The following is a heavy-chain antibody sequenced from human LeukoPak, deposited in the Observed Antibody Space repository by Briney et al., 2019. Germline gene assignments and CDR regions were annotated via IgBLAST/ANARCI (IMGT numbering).Heavy chain of an antibody. CDR2: ISGSGGST. V-gene: IGHV3-23*01. CDR3: AKDRSRGSSSVFDY. Sequence: PGGSLRLSCAASGFTFSSYAMNWVRQAPGKGLEWVSAISGSGGSTYCADSVKGHFTISRDNSKNTLYLQMNSLRAEDTAVYYCAKDRSRGSSSVFDYWGQGTLVTVSS. J-gene: IGHJ4*02. CDR1: GFTFSSYA. D-gene: IGHD6-6*01.